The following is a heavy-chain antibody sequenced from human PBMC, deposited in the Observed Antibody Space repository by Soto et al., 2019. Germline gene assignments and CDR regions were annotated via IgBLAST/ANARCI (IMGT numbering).Heavy chain of an antibody. J-gene: IGHJ1*01. CDR2: IYYSGST. V-gene: IGHV4-59*01. D-gene: IGHD4-17*01. CDR3: AKPPPDYGGNSLGYFQH. Sequence: SETLSLTCTVSGGSISSYYWSWIRQPPGKGLEWIGYIYYSGSTNYNPSLKSRVTISVDTSKNQFSLKLSSVTAADTAVYYCAKPPPDYGGNSLGYFQHWGPGTLVTVSS. CDR1: GGSISSYY.